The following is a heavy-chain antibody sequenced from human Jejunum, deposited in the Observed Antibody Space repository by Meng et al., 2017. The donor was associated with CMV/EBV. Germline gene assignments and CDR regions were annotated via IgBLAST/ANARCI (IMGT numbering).Heavy chain of an antibody. CDR3: ANSGLRA. CDR2: ISSSDGRT. Sequence: LKISCAASGFDFSSYAMNWVRQAPGKGLEWVSGISSSDGRTYYADSVRGHFTISGDNSKNTLFLQMNSLRVEDTAVYYCANSGLRAWGQGTLVTVSS. D-gene: IGHD4-17*01. CDR1: GFDFSSYA. J-gene: IGHJ4*02. V-gene: IGHV3-23*01.